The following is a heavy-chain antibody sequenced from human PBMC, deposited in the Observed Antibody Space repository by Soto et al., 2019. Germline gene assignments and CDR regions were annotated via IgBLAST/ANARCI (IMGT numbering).Heavy chain of an antibody. J-gene: IGHJ6*03. CDR1: GFTFSSYW. CDR3: ARERKDIVVVPAAIHYYYMDV. Sequence: ESGGGLVQPGGSLRLSCAASGFTFSSYWMSWVRQAPGKGLEWVANIKQDGSEKYYVDSVKGRFTISRDNAKNSLYLQMNSLRAEDTAVYYCARERKDIVVVPAAIHYYYMDVWGKGTTVTVSS. D-gene: IGHD2-2*02. V-gene: IGHV3-7*01. CDR2: IKQDGSEK.